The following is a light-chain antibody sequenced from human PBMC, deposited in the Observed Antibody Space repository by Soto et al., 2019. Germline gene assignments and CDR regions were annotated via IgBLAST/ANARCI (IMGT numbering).Light chain of an antibody. J-gene: IGKJ1*01. CDR2: GAS. V-gene: IGKV3-15*01. CDR1: QSVSSN. CDR3: QQYNTWPWT. Sequence: EIVMTQFPATLSVSPGDRATFSCRARQSVSSNLAWYQQKPGQAPRLLIYGASTRATGIPARFSGSGSGTEFTLTISSLQSEDFAVYYCQQYNTWPWTFGQGTKVDIK.